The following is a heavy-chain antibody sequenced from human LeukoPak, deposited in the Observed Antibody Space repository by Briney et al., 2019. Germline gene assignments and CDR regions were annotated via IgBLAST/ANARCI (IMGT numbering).Heavy chain of an antibody. CDR3: ARDAKWLDAFDI. D-gene: IGHD5-12*01. Sequence: GGSLRLSCAASGFTFSRYEMNWVRQAPGKGLEWVSYISSSGSTIYYADSVKGRFTISRDNAKNSLYLQMNSLRAEDTAVYYCARDAKWLDAFDIWGQGTMVTVSS. J-gene: IGHJ3*02. CDR2: ISSSGSTI. V-gene: IGHV3-48*03. CDR1: GFTFSRYE.